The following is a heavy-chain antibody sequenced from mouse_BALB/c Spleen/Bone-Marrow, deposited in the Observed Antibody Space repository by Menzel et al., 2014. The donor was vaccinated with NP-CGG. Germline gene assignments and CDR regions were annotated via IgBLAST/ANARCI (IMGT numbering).Heavy chain of an antibody. D-gene: IGHD2-1*01. V-gene: IGHV14-1*02. CDR2: IDPENGNT. CDR3: AGGNYRFAY. J-gene: IGHJ3*01. Sequence: VQLQQSGAELVRPGALVKLSCKASGFNIKDYYMHWVKQRPEQSPEWIGWIDPENGNTIYDPKFQGKASITADTSSNTAYLQLSSLTSEDTAVYYCAGGNYRFAYWGQGTLVTVSA. CDR1: GFNIKDYY.